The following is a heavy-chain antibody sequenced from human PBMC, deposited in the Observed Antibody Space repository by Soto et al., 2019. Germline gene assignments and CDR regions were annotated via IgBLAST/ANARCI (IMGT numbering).Heavy chain of an antibody. CDR3: AKTITTYSGDSRGRGALVDY. J-gene: IGHJ4*02. V-gene: IGHV3-30*18. Sequence: QVQLVESGGGVVQPGRSLRLSCAASGCTFSTYGMHWVRQPPGKGLEWVAVISSDGKSEHYADPVKGRFSISRDNSKNTLSLQMNSLRVEATAVYYCAKTITTYSGDSRGRGALVDYWGQGTLVTVSS. D-gene: IGHD3-22*01. CDR2: ISSDGKSE. CDR1: GCTFSTYG.